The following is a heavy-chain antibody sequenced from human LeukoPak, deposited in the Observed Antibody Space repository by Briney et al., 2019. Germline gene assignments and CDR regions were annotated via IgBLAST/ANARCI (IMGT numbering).Heavy chain of an antibody. Sequence: GGSLRLSCEASGFTFSAYAMTWVRQAPGKGLERVSSIGSDNKPHYSESVKGRFAISRDNAKNSLYLQINSLRAEDTALFYCARGREGTLDYWGQGTLVTVSS. D-gene: IGHD5-24*01. CDR1: GFTFSAYA. CDR2: IGSDNKP. J-gene: IGHJ4*02. V-gene: IGHV3-69-1*02. CDR3: ARGREGTLDY.